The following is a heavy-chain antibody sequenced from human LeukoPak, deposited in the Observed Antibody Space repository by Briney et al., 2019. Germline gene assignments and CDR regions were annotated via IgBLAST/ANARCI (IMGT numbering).Heavy chain of an antibody. CDR3: ARARAVVGKPPRTRRAYAFDI. CDR2: MNPNSGNT. J-gene: IGHJ3*02. CDR1: GYTFTSYD. V-gene: IGHV1-8*01. Sequence: GASVKVSCKASGYTFTSYDINWVRQATGQGLEWMGWMNPNSGNTGYAQKFQGRVTMTRNTSISTAYMELSSLRSEDTAVYYCARARAVVGKPPRTRRAYAFDIWGKGTRV. D-gene: IGHD4-23*01.